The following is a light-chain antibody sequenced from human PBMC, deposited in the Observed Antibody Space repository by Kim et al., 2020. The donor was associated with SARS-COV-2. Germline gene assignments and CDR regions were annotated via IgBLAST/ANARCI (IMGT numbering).Light chain of an antibody. CDR1: QSVSSNC. CDR3: QQYGSSPRT. Sequence: EIVLTQSPGTLSLSPGERATLSCRASQSVSSNCVAWYQQKPGQAPRLLIYGASSRATGIPDRFSGSGSGTDFTLTISRLEPEDFAVYYCQQYGSSPRTFGQGTKVDIK. V-gene: IGKV3-20*01. J-gene: IGKJ1*01. CDR2: GAS.